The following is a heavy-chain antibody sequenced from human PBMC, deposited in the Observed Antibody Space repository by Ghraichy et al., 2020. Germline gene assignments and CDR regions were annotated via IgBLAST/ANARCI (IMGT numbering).Heavy chain of an antibody. V-gene: IGHV4-30-2*01. CDR1: GGSISSGGYS. Sequence: SETLSLTCAVSGGSISSGGYSWSWIRQPPGKGLEWIGYIYHSGSTYYNPSLKSRVTISVDRSKNQFSLKLSSVTAADTAVYYCARSGADSSSWFLFDYWGQGTLVTVSS. D-gene: IGHD6-13*01. J-gene: IGHJ4*02. CDR3: ARSGADSSSWFLFDY. CDR2: IYHSGST.